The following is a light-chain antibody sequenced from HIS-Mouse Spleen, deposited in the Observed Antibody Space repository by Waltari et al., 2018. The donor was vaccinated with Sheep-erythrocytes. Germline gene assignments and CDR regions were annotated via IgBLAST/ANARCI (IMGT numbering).Light chain of an antibody. J-gene: IGLJ3*02. Sequence: QSVLTQPPSVSEAPRQRVTISCSGSSSNIGNNAVNWYQQLPGKAPKLLIYYDDLLPSGVSDRFSGSKSGTSASLAISGLQSEDEADYYCMIWHSSAWVFGGGTKLTVL. CDR3: MIWHSSAWV. CDR2: YDD. V-gene: IGLV1-36*01. CDR1: SSNIGNNA.